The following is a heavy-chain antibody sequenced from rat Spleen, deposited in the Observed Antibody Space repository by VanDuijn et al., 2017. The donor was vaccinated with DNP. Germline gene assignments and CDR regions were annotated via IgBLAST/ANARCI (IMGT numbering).Heavy chain of an antibody. CDR2: ITYDGSRT. CDR1: GFTFSDYN. D-gene: IGHD1-11*01. J-gene: IGHJ4*01. Sequence: EVQLVESGGDLVQPGRSLKLSCAASGFTFSDYNMAWVRQAPKKGLEWVATITYDGSRTYYRDSVKGRFTISRDNAKSTLYLQMDSLRSEDTATYYCTTFEGRNAWGQGTSVTVSS. V-gene: IGHV5S10*01. CDR3: TTFEGRNA.